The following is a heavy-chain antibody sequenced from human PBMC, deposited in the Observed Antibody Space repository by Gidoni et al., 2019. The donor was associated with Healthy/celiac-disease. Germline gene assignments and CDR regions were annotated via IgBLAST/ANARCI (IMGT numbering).Heavy chain of an antibody. V-gene: IGHV3-30*18. CDR3: TKGEYYYDSSGYYYFDY. J-gene: IGHJ4*02. CDR1: GFTFSSYG. D-gene: IGHD3-22*01. Sequence: QVQLVESGGGVVQPGRSLRLSCAAFGFTFSSYGMHWVRQAPGKGLEWVAVISYDGSNKYYADSVKGRFTISRDNSKNTLYLQMNSLRAEDTAVYYCTKGEYYYDSSGYYYFDYWGQGTLVTVSS. CDR2: ISYDGSNK.